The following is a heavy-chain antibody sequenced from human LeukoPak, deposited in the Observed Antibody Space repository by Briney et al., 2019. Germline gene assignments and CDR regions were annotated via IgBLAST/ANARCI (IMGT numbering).Heavy chain of an antibody. CDR2: IYHSGST. V-gene: IGHV4-4*07. J-gene: IGHJ6*03. Sequence: SETLSLTCTVSGGSLRSYYWSWIRQPAGKGLEWIGRIYHSGSTNENPSLKSRVTISVDTSKNQFSLKLSSVTAADTAVYYCARTQGVTIFGVATSGYYMDVWGKGTTVTVSS. CDR1: GGSLRSYY. CDR3: ARTQGVTIFGVATSGYYMDV. D-gene: IGHD3-3*01.